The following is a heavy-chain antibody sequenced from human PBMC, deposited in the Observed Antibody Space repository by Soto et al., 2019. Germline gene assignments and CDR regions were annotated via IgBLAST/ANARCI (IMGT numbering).Heavy chain of an antibody. CDR2: SDHSGST. J-gene: IGHJ5*02. V-gene: IGHV4-4*02. CDR3: ARGETRYGDDNNSFDP. CDR1: SGSISSSNW. Sequence: QVQLQESGPGLVKPSVTLSLTCAVSSGSISSSNWWSWVRQPPGKGLVRIGESDHSGSTNYNPSLKPRVTMSVDTTRKQFPLKLRYVTAADTAMYYCARGETRYGDDNNSFDPWGQGTLVTVSS. D-gene: IGHD4-17*01.